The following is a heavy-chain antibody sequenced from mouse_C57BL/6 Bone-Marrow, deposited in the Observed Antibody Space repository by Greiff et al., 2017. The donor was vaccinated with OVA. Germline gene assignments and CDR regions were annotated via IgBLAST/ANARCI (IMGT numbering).Heavy chain of an antibody. V-gene: IGHV5-17*01. CDR3: ARDYGAWFAY. CDR1: GFTFSDYG. J-gene: IGHJ3*01. Sequence: EVMLVESGGGLVKPGGCLKLSCAASGFTFSDYGMHWVRQAPEKGLDWVAYISSGSSTIYYADTVKGRFTIARDNAKNTLFLQMTSLGSEDTAMYYCARDYGAWFAYWGQGTLVTVSA. CDR2: ISSGSSTI. D-gene: IGHD2-4*01.